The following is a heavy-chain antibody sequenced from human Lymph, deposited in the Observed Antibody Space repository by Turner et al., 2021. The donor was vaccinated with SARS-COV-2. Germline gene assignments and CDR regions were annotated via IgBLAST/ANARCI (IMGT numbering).Heavy chain of an antibody. V-gene: IGHV3-7*01. CDR1: GFTLSYCW. CDR2: VKQDGGEK. D-gene: IGHD1-26*01. J-gene: IGHJ4*02. Sequence: EVQLVEYGGGLGLPGGSLVLSCAASGFTLSYCWVSWVRQAPGKGVEWVANVKQDGGEKYYVDAGKGRFTTSRDNAKNSLFLQMNSLRAEDTAVYYCARMGSSSGYFDYWGQGTLVTVSS. CDR3: ARMGSSSGYFDY.